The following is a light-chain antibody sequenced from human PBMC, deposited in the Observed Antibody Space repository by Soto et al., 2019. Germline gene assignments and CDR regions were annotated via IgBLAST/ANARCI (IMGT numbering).Light chain of an antibody. J-gene: IGLJ2*01. CDR2: YDF. Sequence: VLTQPPSVSVAPGKTARITCGGNNIGSKSVHWYQQKPGQAPVLVIYYDFDRPSGIPERFSGSKYGNTVTQSYRRVEAEHEVEYFRHVYDGNSEQVVFGGGTKLTVL. CDR1: NIGSKS. CDR3: HVYDGNSEQVV. V-gene: IGLV3-21*04.